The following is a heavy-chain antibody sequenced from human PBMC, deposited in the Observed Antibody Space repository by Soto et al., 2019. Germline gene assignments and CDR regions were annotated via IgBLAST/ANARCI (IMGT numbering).Heavy chain of an antibody. V-gene: IGHV3-9*01. Sequence: GGSLRLCCAVSGVTFYYNAVHWVRQAPEKGLEWVSGINWKSDIGYADSVKGRFTISRDNAENSLYLQMNGLRAEDTALYYCAISQDRGGRTTFIYWGQGTQVTVSS. D-gene: IGHD3-16*01. CDR2: INWKSDI. CDR1: GVTFYYNA. CDR3: AISQDRGGRTTFIY. J-gene: IGHJ4*02.